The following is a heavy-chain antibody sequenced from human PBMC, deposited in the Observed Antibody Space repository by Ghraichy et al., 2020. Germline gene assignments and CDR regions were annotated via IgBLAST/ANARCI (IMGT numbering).Heavy chain of an antibody. D-gene: IGHD2-2*01. CDR3: ARAVGGQLLWRDYYYYMDV. V-gene: IGHV1-8*01. CDR1: GYTFTSYD. CDR2: MNPNSGNT. Sequence: ASVKVSCKASGYTFTSYDINWVRQATGQGLEWMGWMNPNSGNTGYAQKFQGRVTMTRNTSISTAYMELSSLRSEDTAVYYCARAVGGQLLWRDYYYYMDVWGKGTTVTVSS. J-gene: IGHJ6*03.